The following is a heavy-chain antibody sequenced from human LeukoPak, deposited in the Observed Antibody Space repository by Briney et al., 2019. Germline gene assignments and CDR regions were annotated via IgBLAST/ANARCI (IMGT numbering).Heavy chain of an antibody. D-gene: IGHD2-21*02. Sequence: PGGSLRLSCAASGFTFSSYAMSWVRQAPGKGLEWVSAISGSGGSTYYADSVKGRFTISRDNSKNTLYLQMNSLRAEDTAVYYCAKPLPAYCGGDCHDAFDIWGQGTMVTVSS. CDR1: GFTFSSYA. CDR2: ISGSGGST. CDR3: AKPLPAYCGGDCHDAFDI. V-gene: IGHV3-23*01. J-gene: IGHJ3*02.